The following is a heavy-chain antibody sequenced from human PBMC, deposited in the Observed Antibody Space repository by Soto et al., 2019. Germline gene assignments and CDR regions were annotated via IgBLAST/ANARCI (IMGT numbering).Heavy chain of an antibody. D-gene: IGHD2-15*01. V-gene: IGHV1-18*04. CDR1: GYSLTSFG. Sequence: ASVKVSCKASGYSLTSFGISWVRQAPGQGLKWMGWISGYNGNTNYAQKLQGRVTMTTDTSTSTAYMELRSLRSDDTAVYYCARATIKWCAYTTRFQSYALEVWRKRSW. J-gene: IGHJ5*01. CDR3: ARATIKWCAYTTRFQSYALEVWRKRS. CDR2: ISGYNGNT.